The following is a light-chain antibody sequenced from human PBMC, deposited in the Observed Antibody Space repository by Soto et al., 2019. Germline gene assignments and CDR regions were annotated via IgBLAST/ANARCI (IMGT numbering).Light chain of an antibody. CDR1: TGAVTSGHY. J-gene: IGLJ1*01. V-gene: IGLV7-46*01. CDR3: LLIYPGVGEV. Sequence: QAVVTQEPSLTVSPGGTVTLTCGSSTGAVTSGHYPHWFQQKSGQAPRTLIYDTNNRHSWTPARFSGSLLGGKGALTLSDAQPEDEADYYCLLIYPGVGEVFGTGT. CDR2: DTN.